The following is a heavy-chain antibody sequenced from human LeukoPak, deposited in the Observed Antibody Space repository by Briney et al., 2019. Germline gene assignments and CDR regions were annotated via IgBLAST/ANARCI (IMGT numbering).Heavy chain of an antibody. CDR1: GFTFSSYA. J-gene: IGHJ3*02. Sequence: GGSLRLSCAASGFTFSSYAMHWVRQAPGKGLEWVAVISYDGSNKYYADSVKGRFTISRDNSKNTLYLQMNSLRAEDTAVYYCARESGATTVLDIWGQGIMVTVSS. CDR3: ARESGATTVLDI. CDR2: ISYDGSNK. V-gene: IGHV3-30*01. D-gene: IGHD1-26*01.